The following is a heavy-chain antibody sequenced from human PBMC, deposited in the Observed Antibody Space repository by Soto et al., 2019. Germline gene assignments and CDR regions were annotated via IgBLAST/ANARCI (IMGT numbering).Heavy chain of an antibody. J-gene: IGHJ3*02. CDR3: ARSGRYYALDI. CDR2: IYYSGST. Sequence: SETLSLTCPVSGGSIRSYYWSWIRQPPGKGLEWIGYIYYSGSTNYNPSLRSRATISVDTSKNQFSLKLSSVTAGDTAVYYCARSGRYYALDIWGQGTMVTVSS. CDR1: GGSIRSYY. V-gene: IGHV4-59*01. D-gene: IGHD1-26*01.